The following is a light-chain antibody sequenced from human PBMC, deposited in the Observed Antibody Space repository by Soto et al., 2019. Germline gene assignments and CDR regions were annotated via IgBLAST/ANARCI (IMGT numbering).Light chain of an antibody. CDR2: KAS. Sequence: DIQLTQSPSTLSASVGDRVAISCRASQTVRSYLAWYQQKPGKAPKLLIYKASTLESGVPSRFSGSGSGTEFTLTISSLQPDDFATYYCQQYSSLWTLGQGTKVDIK. V-gene: IGKV1-5*03. CDR3: QQYSSLWT. J-gene: IGKJ1*01. CDR1: QTVRSY.